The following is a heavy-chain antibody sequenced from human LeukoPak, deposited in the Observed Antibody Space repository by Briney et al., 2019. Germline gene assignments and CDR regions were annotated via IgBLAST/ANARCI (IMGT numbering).Heavy chain of an antibody. Sequence: GGSLRLSCAASGFTFSSYAMHWVRQAPGKGLEWVAVISYDGGNKYYADSVKGRFTISRDNSKSTLYLQMNSLRAEDTAVYYCATLDSGSDYFDYWGQGTLVTVSS. J-gene: IGHJ4*02. CDR2: ISYDGGNK. V-gene: IGHV3-30-3*01. D-gene: IGHD1-26*01. CDR3: ATLDSGSDYFDY. CDR1: GFTFSSYA.